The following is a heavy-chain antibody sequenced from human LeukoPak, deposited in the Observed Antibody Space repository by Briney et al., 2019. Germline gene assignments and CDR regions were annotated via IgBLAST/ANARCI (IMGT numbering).Heavy chain of an antibody. J-gene: IGHJ4*02. CDR2: ISCSGRST. V-gene: IGHV3-23*01. CDR1: GFTFSSYA. D-gene: IGHD4-17*01. CDR3: AKDPPTVTTSH. Sequence: GGSLRLSCAASGFTFSSYAMSWVRQAPGKGLEWVAAISCSGRSTYYADSVKGRFTISRDNSKNTLYLQMNSLRAEDTAVYYCAKDPPTVTTSHWREEILLTVSS.